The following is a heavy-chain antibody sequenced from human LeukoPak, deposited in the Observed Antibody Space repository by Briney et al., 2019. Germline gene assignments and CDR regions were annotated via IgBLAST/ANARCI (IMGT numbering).Heavy chain of an antibody. CDR1: GYSFTSYW. D-gene: IGHD2-15*01. J-gene: IGHJ4*02. CDR2: IYPGDSDT. CDR3: ARLGGYCSGGSCYGLYYFDY. V-gene: IGHV5-51*01. Sequence: PRESLKISCKGSGYSFTSYWIGWVRQMPGKGLEWMGIIYPGDSDTRYSPSFQGQVTISADKSISTAYLQWSSLKASDTAMYYCARLGGYCSGGSCYGLYYFDYWGQGTLVTVSS.